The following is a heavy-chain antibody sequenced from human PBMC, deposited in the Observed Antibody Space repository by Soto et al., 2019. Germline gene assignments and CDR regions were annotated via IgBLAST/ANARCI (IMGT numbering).Heavy chain of an antibody. CDR3: ARDRAVAGTYFDY. CDR2: ISSSSSYT. D-gene: IGHD6-19*01. J-gene: IGHJ4*02. V-gene: IGHV3-11*06. Sequence: GGSLRLACAASGFTFSDYYMSWIRQPPGKGLEWVSYISSSSSYTNYADSVKGRFTISRDNAKNSLYLQMNSLRDEDTAVYYCARDRAVAGTYFDYWGQGTLVTVSS. CDR1: GFTFSDYY.